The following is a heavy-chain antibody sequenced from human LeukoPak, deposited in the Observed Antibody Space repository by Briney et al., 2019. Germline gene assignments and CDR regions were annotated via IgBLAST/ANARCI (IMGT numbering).Heavy chain of an antibody. Sequence: SETLSLTCTVSGGSLSNYYWSWIRQSPGKGQEWLGYVHDSGGTIYNPSLTSRVTISEGTSKNQFSLKLSSVTAADTAVYYCARQGTRGSSWYVDYWGQGTLVTVSS. V-gene: IGHV4-59*08. D-gene: IGHD6-13*01. CDR3: ARQGTRGSSWYVDY. J-gene: IGHJ4*02. CDR1: GGSLSNYY. CDR2: VHDSGGT.